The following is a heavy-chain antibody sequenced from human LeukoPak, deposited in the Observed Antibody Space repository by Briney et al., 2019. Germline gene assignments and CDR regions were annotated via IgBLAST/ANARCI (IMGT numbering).Heavy chain of an antibody. J-gene: IGHJ6*03. D-gene: IGHD4-17*01. Sequence: GGSLRLSCAAATLTLTRESIQCDSHAPGKLMEWVSRLNLNGSTTSSVDSVRRPFNISRDNDTNTPYPQMNSLKPEDSAVYYLASPPTAYDYEVLNYYMDVWGKGTTVTVSS. CDR3: ASPPTAYDYEVLNYYMDV. CDR1: TLTLTRES. CDR2: LNLNGSTT. V-gene: IGHV3-74*03.